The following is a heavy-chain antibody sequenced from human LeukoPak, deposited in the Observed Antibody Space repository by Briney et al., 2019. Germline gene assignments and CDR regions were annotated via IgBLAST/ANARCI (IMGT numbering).Heavy chain of an antibody. V-gene: IGHV3-48*01. D-gene: IGHD6-13*01. J-gene: IGHJ3*02. CDR1: EFTFSSYN. Sequence: PGGSLRLSCAASEFTFSSYNMNWVRQAPGKGLEWLSYISATGTTIYYADSVKGRFTISRDNAKNSLYLQMTSLRAEDTALYYCARDPLGGAAAGKVIWGQGTMVTVSS. CDR2: ISATGTTI. CDR3: ARDPLGGAAAGKVI.